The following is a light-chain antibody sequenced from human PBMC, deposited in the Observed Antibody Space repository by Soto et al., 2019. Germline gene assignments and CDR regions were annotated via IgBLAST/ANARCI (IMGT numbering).Light chain of an antibody. CDR2: KDI. J-gene: IGLJ2*01. CDR1: MLGDKY. Sequence: SYELTQPPSVSVSPGQTASITCSGDMLGDKYASWYRQKPGQSPVLVIYKDIKRPSGIPERFSGSNSGDTATLTISGTQAMDEADYYCQAWDSRLVFFGGGTKLTVL. CDR3: QAWDSRLVF. V-gene: IGLV3-1*01.